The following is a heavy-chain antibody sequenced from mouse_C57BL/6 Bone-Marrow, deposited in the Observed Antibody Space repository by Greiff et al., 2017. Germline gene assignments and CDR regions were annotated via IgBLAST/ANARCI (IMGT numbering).Heavy chain of an antibody. CDR2: IDPETGGT. D-gene: IGHD2-5*01. Sequence: VKLQESGAELVRPGASVTLSCKASGYTFTDYEMHWVKQTPVHGLEWIGAIDPETGGTAYNQKFKGKAILTADKSSSTAYMELRSLTSEDSAVYYCTRSAYYSKGAWLAYWGQGTLVTVSA. V-gene: IGHV1-15*01. CDR1: GYTFTDYE. CDR3: TRSAYYSKGAWLAY. J-gene: IGHJ3*01.